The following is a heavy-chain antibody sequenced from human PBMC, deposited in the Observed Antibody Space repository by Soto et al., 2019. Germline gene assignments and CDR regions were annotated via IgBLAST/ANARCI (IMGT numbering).Heavy chain of an antibody. D-gene: IGHD2-21*01. V-gene: IGHV1-69*01. J-gene: IGHJ3*02. CDR3: ASAVVGKGQKKGAFDI. CDR1: GGTFSSSA. CDR2: IIPILGTA. Sequence: QVQLVQSGAEVKKPGSSVKVSCKASGGTFSSSAIRGVRQARGQVLEWRGGIIPILGTANYAQKFQGRVTITADESTSTAYMELSSLRSEDTAVYYCASAVVGKGQKKGAFDIWGQGTMVTVSS.